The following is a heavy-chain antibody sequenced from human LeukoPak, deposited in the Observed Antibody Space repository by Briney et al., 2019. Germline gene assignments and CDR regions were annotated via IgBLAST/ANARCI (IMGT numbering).Heavy chain of an antibody. V-gene: IGHV3-23*01. CDR2: ISGSGGST. CDR3: AKAANEWELLAGYFDY. J-gene: IGHJ4*02. CDR1: GFTFSSYE. Sequence: GGSLRLSCAASGFTFSSYEMNWVRQAPGKGLEWVSAISGSGGSTYYADSVKGRFTISRDNSKNTLYLQMNSLRAEDTAVYYCAKAANEWELLAGYFDYWGQGTLVTVSS. D-gene: IGHD1-26*01.